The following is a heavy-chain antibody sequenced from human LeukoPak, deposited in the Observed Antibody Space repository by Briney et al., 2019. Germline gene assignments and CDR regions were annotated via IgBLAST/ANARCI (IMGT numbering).Heavy chain of an antibody. J-gene: IGHJ5*02. V-gene: IGHV1-46*01. CDR1: GYTFTGYY. D-gene: IGHD4-11*01. Sequence: ASVKVSCKASGYTFTGYYMHWVRQAPGQGLEWMGIINPSGGSTSYAQKFQGRVTMTRDTSTSTVYMELSSLRSEDTAVYYCARDAFPTVTLLNWFDPWGQGTLVTVSS. CDR3: ARDAFPTVTLLNWFDP. CDR2: INPSGGST.